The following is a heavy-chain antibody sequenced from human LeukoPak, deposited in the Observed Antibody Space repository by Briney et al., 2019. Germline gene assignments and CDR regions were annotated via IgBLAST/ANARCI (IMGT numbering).Heavy chain of an antibody. CDR2: IYYSGST. Sequence: SQTLSLTCTVSGGSISSGSYYWSWIRQPPGKGLEWIGSIYYSGSTYYNPSLKSRVTISVDTSKNQFSLKLSSVTAADTAVYYCARGSRQWLVLPSWGQGTLVTVSS. CDR1: GGSISSGSYY. J-gene: IGHJ5*02. V-gene: IGHV4-39*07. D-gene: IGHD6-19*01. CDR3: ARGSRQWLVLPS.